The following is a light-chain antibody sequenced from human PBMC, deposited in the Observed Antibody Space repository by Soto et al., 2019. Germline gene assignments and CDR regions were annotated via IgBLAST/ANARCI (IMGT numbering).Light chain of an antibody. Sequence: QSALTQPASVSGSPGQSITISCTGTSSDIGAYDYVSWYQQHPGGVPKLLIYDDSSRPSGVSSRFSGSKSGNTASLTISGLQADDESDYYCSSFADSSARDYVFGGGTKLTVL. CDR2: DDS. V-gene: IGLV2-14*03. CDR1: SSDIGAYDY. J-gene: IGLJ1*01. CDR3: SSFADSSARDYV.